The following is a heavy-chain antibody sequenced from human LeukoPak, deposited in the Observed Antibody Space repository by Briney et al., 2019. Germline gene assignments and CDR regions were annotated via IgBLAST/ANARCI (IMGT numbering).Heavy chain of an antibody. V-gene: IGHV4-59*12. J-gene: IGHJ4*02. CDR2: IYYSGST. D-gene: IGHD5-24*01. CDR1: GGSISSYY. Sequence: SETLSLTCTVSGGSISSYYWSWIRQPPGKGLEWIGYIYYSGSTNYNPSLKSRVTISVDTSKNQFSLKLSSVTAADTAVYYCARERDGYSYFTGYWGQGALVTVSS. CDR3: ARERDGYSYFTGY.